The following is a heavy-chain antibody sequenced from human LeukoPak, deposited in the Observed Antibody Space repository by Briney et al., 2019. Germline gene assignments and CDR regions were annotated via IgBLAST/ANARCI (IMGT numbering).Heavy chain of an antibody. CDR3: ARPATGYCSSAGCHWDS. V-gene: IGHV3-21*01. CDR1: GFTFSTHG. D-gene: IGHD2-2*01. Sequence: GGSLRLSCAASGFTFSTHGMYWVRQAPGKGLEWVSSISASSNFIHYAESERGRFTISRDDAKNPLYLQMNSLGAQDTAGYYCARPATGYCSSAGCHWDSWGQGTLVTVSS. J-gene: IGHJ4*02. CDR2: ISASSNFI.